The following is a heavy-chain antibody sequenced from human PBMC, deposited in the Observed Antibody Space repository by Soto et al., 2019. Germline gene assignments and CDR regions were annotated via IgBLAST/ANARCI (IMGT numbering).Heavy chain of an antibody. D-gene: IGHD1-26*01. CDR2: INPNSGGT. Sequence: ASVKVSCKASGYTFTGYYMHWVRQAPGQGLEWMGWINPNSGGTNYAQKFQGWVTMTRDTSISTAYVELSRLRSDDTAVYYCARSQGSGYDYSGMDVWGQGTTVTVSS. J-gene: IGHJ6*02. CDR1: GYTFTGYY. V-gene: IGHV1-2*04. CDR3: ARSQGSGYDYSGMDV.